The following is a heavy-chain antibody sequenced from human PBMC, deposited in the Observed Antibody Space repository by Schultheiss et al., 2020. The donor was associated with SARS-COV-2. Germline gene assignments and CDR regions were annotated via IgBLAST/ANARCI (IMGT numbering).Heavy chain of an antibody. D-gene: IGHD4-23*01. J-gene: IGHJ4*02. Sequence: GGSLRLSCAVSGFTFGDYRMNWVRQAPGKGLEWVSSISSSSDYIYYADSLKGRFTISRDTAKRSLFLHMNSLRVEDTGVYYCARDTRDAVGSHLDYWGQGTPVTVSS. CDR1: GFTFGDYR. V-gene: IGHV3-21*01. CDR3: ARDTRDAVGSHLDY. CDR2: ISSSSDYI.